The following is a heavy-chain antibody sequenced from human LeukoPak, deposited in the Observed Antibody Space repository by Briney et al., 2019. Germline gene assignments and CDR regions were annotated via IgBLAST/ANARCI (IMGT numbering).Heavy chain of an antibody. V-gene: IGHV1-18*01. CDR1: GYTFTSYG. J-gene: IGHJ4*02. D-gene: IGHD3-10*01. CDR3: ARDYSGQDLRIPRY. Sequence: GASVKVSCKASGYTFTSYGISWVRQAPAQGLEWMGWISAYNGNTNYAQKLQGRVTMTKDTSTSTAYMELRSLRSDDTAVYYCARDYSGQDLRIPRYWGQGTLVTVSS. CDR2: ISAYNGNT.